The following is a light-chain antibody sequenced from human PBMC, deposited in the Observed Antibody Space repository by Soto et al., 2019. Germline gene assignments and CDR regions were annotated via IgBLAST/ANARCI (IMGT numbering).Light chain of an antibody. Sequence: LSLSPGERATLSCRASQSVSSLLAWYQQKPGQAPRLLIYDASSRATGIPTRFSGSGSGTDFTLTISSLEPEDFAVYYCQQRSNWPLTFGGGTKVEIK. CDR3: QQRSNWPLT. CDR1: QSVSSL. J-gene: IGKJ4*01. V-gene: IGKV3-11*01. CDR2: DAS.